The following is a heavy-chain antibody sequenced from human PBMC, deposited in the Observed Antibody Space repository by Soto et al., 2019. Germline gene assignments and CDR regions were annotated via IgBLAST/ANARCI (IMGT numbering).Heavy chain of an antibody. J-gene: IGHJ4*02. V-gene: IGHV4-34*01. CDR2: INHCGST. CDR3: ARGAAHRPGRNLRVFDY. CDR1: AGSFSGYY. D-gene: IGHD6-13*01. Sequence: QVQLHQWGAGLLKPSETLSLICAVYAGSFSGYYWCWIRQPPGKGLERIGEINHCGSTKYNPSLNTRVSRTVDASENQVSLKETSVTAPDMAVYYCARGAAHRPGRNLRVFDYWGQGPLVTVSS.